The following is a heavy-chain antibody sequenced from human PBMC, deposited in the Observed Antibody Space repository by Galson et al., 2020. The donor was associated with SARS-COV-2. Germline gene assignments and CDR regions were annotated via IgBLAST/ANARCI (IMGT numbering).Heavy chain of an antibody. J-gene: IGHJ4*02. V-gene: IGHV3-11*01. CDR3: AGGDFWSGYYFDL. CDR1: AFTFSDYY. CDR2: SSSSGTTI. D-gene: IGHD3-3*01. Sequence: GGSLRLSCAASAFTFSDYYMAWIRQAPGKGLEWISYSSSSGTTIDYADSVKGRFTISRDNARDSLFLQMNSLRADDAAVYYCAGGDFWSGYYFDLWGQGTLVAVSS.